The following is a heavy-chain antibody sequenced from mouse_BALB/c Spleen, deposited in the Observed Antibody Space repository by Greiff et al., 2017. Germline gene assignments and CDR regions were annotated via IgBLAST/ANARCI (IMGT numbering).Heavy chain of an antibody. CDR2: IWAGGST. CDR1: GFSLTSYG. Sequence: VQGVESGPGLVAPSQSLSITCTVSGFSLTSYGVHWVRQPPGKGLEWLGVIWAGGSTNYNSALMSRLSISKDNSKSQVFLKMNSLQTDDTAMYYCAREDYGYPAWFAYWGQGTLVTVSA. D-gene: IGHD1-2*01. V-gene: IGHV2-9*02. CDR3: AREDYGYPAWFAY. J-gene: IGHJ3*01.